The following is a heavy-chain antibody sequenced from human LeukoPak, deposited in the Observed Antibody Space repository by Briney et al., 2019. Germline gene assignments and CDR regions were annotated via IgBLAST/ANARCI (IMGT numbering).Heavy chain of an antibody. CDR2: INQGGSDK. CDR3: TRDRSRAEDD. Sequence: GSLRLSCAASGFTFSGHWMSWVRQAPGKGLEWVANINQGGSDKYYVNSVKGRFTISRDNANNLLYLQMNSLRGEDTAVYYCTRDRSRAEDDWGQGTLVTVSS. V-gene: IGHV3-7*01. D-gene: IGHD1-14*01. J-gene: IGHJ4*02. CDR1: GFTFSGHW.